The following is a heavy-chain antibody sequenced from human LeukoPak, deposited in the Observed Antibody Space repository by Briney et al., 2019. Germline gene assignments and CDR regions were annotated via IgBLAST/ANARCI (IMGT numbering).Heavy chain of an antibody. CDR2: INHSGST. Sequence: SETLSLTCAVYGGSFSGYYWSWIRQPPGEGLEWIGEINHSGSTNYNPSLKSRVTISVDTSKNQFSLKLSSVTAADTAVYYCARGRSRLPGYYYYYYMDVWGKGTTVTVSS. V-gene: IGHV4-34*01. CDR1: GGSFSGYY. J-gene: IGHJ6*03. CDR3: ARGRSRLPGYYYYYYMDV.